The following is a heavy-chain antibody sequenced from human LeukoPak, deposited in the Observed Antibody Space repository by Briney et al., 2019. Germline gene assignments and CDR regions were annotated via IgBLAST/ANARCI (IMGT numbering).Heavy chain of an antibody. CDR3: ARHTDIAALSSLNY. CDR2: SYYSGST. CDR1: GGSISSYY. J-gene: IGHJ4*02. Sequence: SETLSLTCTVSGGSISSYYWSWIRQTPGKGLEWIGDSYYSGSTNYNPSLKSRVTISVDTSKNQFSLKLSSVTTADTAVYYCARHTDIAALSSLNYWGQGTLVTVSS. V-gene: IGHV4-59*08. D-gene: IGHD6-13*01.